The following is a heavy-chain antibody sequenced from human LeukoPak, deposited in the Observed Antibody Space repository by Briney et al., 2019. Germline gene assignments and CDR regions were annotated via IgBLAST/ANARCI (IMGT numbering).Heavy chain of an antibody. V-gene: IGHV3-23*01. CDR3: AKPRAMTTGVGRYFDL. J-gene: IGHJ2*01. CDR2: ISGGGEDT. D-gene: IGHD1-1*01. Sequence: SGGSLRLSCAASGFTFTSYAMSWIRQAPGKGLEWVSAISGGGEDTYYPDSVKGRFTTSRDNSKNTLYLQMNSLRAEDTAIYYCAKPRAMTTGVGRYFDLWGRGTLVTVSS. CDR1: GFTFTSYA.